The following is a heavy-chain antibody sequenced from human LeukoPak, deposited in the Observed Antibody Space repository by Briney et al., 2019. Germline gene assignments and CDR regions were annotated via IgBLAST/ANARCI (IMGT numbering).Heavy chain of an antibody. D-gene: IGHD3-3*01. CDR2: IIPIFGTA. CDR3: ARGYDFWSGYYY. Sequence: SVKVSCKASGGTFSSYAISWVRQAPGQGLEWMGGIIPIFGTANYAQKFQGRVTITTDESTSTAYMELSSLRSEDTAVYYCARGYDFWSGYYYWGQGTLVTVSS. V-gene: IGHV1-69*05. J-gene: IGHJ4*02. CDR1: GGTFSSYA.